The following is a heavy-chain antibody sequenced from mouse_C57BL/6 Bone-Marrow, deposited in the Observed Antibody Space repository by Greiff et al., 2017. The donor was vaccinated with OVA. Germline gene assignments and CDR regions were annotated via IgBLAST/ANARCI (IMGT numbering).Heavy chain of an antibody. V-gene: IGHV1-54*01. CDR1: GYAFTNYL. Sequence: QVQLKQSGAELVRPGTSVKVSCKASGYAFTNYLIEWVKQRPGQGLEWIGVINPGSGGTNYNEKFKGKATLTADKSSSTAYMQLSSLTSEDSAVYFCARTGYDYDVPFDYWGQGTTLTVSS. J-gene: IGHJ2*01. D-gene: IGHD2-4*01. CDR2: INPGSGGT. CDR3: ARTGYDYDVPFDY.